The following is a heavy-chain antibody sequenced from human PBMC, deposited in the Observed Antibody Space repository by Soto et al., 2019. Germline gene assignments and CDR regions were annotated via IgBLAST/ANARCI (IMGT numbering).Heavy chain of an antibody. D-gene: IGHD3-10*01. Sequence: QLQLQESGPGLVKPSETLSLTCTVSGSSIRTSSYYWVWLRQPPGKGLDWIGTVYYSGTTFYNPSHKSRVTISVDTSKNNFSLKLSSVTAADTAIYYCARGDFGSGNYYNPIPTWFDPRGQGTLVTVSS. CDR3: ARGDFGSGNYYNPIPTWFDP. V-gene: IGHV4-39*02. J-gene: IGHJ5*02. CDR2: VYYSGTT. CDR1: GSSIRTSSYY.